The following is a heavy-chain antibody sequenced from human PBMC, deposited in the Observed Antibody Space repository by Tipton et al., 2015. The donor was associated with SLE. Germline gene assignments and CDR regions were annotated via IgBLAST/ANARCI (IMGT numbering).Heavy chain of an antibody. J-gene: IGHJ3*02. CDR1: GFTFSSYW. D-gene: IGHD3-3*01. CDR2: IKQDGSEK. Sequence: VQLVQSGGGLVQPGGSLRLSCAASGFTFSSYWMSWVRQAPGKGLEWVANIKQDGSEKYYVDSVKGRFTISRDNAKNSLYLQMNSLRAEDTAVYYCARDLGFWSVHDAFDIWGQGTMVTVSS. CDR3: ARDLGFWSVHDAFDI. V-gene: IGHV3-7*01.